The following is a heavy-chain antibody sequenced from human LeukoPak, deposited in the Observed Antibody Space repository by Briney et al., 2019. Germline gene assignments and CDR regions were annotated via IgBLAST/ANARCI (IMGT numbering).Heavy chain of an antibody. V-gene: IGHV4-59*01. J-gene: IGHJ6*03. CDR2: SYYSGST. CDR1: GGSISSYY. CDR3: ARAGGSGSYYNGFYYYYYMDV. D-gene: IGHD3-10*01. Sequence: PSETLSLTCTVSGGSISSYYWSWIRQPPGKGLEWIGYSYYSGSTNCNPSLKSRVTISVDTSKNQFSLMPSSVTAADTAVYYCARAGGSGSYYNGFYYYYYMDVWGKGTTVTVSS.